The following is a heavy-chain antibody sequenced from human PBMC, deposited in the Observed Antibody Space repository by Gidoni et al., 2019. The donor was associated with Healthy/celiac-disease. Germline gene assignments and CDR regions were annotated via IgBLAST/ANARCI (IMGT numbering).Heavy chain of an antibody. Sequence: QLQLQESGPGLVKPSETLSLTCTVSGGSISSSSYYWGWIRQPPGKGLEWIGSIYYSGSTYYNPSLKSRVTISVDTSKNQFSLKLSSVTAADTAVYYCARERPKYYYDSSGYYLSWFDPWGQGTLVTVSS. D-gene: IGHD3-22*01. CDR3: ARERPKYYYDSSGYYLSWFDP. V-gene: IGHV4-39*02. CDR1: GGSISSSSYY. CDR2: IYYSGST. J-gene: IGHJ5*02.